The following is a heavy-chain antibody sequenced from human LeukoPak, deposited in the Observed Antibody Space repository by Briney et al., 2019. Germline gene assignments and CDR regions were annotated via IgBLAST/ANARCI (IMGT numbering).Heavy chain of an antibody. CDR2: ISSTSITM. J-gene: IGHJ4*02. Sequence: GGSLRLSCAASGFTFNRNNMNWVRQAPGKGLEWVSYISSTSITMYYADSVKGRFTISRDNAKNSLYLQINSLRADDTAVYYCARETILAVAGDFWGQGTLVTVSS. CDR1: GFTFNRNN. V-gene: IGHV3-48*01. D-gene: IGHD6-19*01. CDR3: ARETILAVAGDF.